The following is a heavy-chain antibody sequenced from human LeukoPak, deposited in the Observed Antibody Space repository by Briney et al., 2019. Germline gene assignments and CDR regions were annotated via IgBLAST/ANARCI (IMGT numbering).Heavy chain of an antibody. V-gene: IGHV3-13*01. D-gene: IGHD5-12*01. CDR3: ARAGYSGYDSKYYYVMDV. CDR1: GFTLSSYD. CDR2: LGTAGDT. Sequence: GGSLRLSCAASGFTLSSYDMHWVRQAPGKGLEWVSVLGTAGDTHYPDSVKGRFTISREDAKNSLYLQMNSLRAGDTAVYYCARAGYSGYDSKYYYVMDVWGQGTTVTVSS. J-gene: IGHJ6*02.